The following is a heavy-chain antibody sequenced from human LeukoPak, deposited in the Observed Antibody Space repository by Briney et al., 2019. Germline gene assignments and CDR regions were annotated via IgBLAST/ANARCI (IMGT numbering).Heavy chain of an antibody. V-gene: IGHV3-74*01. CDR1: GFTFSSNW. CDR2: INEDGSTT. D-gene: IGHD1-26*01. J-gene: IGHJ4*02. Sequence: GGSLRLSCAAYGFTFSSNWMHWVRQAPGKGLVWVSRINEDGSTTNYADSVKGRSTIFRDNAKNTLYLQMNSLRAEDTAVYYCVRDLGGRSGHWGQGTLITVSS. CDR3: VRDLGGRSGH.